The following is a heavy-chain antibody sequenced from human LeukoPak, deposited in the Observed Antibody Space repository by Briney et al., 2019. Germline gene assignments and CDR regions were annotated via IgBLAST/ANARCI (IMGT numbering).Heavy chain of an antibody. J-gene: IGHJ4*02. Sequence: ASVKVSCKASGYTFTSYYMHWVRQAPGQGLEWMGIINPSGGSTSYAQKFQGRVTMTRDTSTSTVYMELSSLRSEDTAVYYCARERSITMVRGVITEFDYWGQGTLVTVSS. CDR2: INPSGGST. V-gene: IGHV1-46*01. CDR1: GYTFTSYY. CDR3: ARERSITMVRGVITEFDY. D-gene: IGHD3-10*01.